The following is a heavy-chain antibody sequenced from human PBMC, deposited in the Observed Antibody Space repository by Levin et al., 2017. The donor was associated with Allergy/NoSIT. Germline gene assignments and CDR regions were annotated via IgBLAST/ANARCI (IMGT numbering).Heavy chain of an antibody. V-gene: IGHV3-66*01. CDR1: GFTVRSTY. Sequence: LSLTCAASGFTVRSTYMSWVRQAPGKGLEWVSVIYSGGSTYFADSVKGRFTISRDISKNTLYLQMNSLRAEDTAVYYCAGGYSGYEFTAYWGQGTLVTVSS. CDR3: AGGYSGYEFTAY. J-gene: IGHJ4*02. CDR2: IYSGGST. D-gene: IGHD5-12*01.